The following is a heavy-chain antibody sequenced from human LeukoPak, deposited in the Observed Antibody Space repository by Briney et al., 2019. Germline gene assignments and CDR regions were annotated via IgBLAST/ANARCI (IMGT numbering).Heavy chain of an antibody. V-gene: IGHV3-48*03. CDR3: GASRQYVGAFDI. CDR1: GFTFSSYE. CDR2: ISSSSTII. J-gene: IGHJ3*02. Sequence: PWGSLRLSCAASGFTFSSYELYWVRQAPGKGLEWISYISSSSTIIKYADSVRGRFTISRDDARESLYLQMSSLRADDTAIYYCGASRQYVGAFDIWGQGTLVTVSS. D-gene: IGHD3-16*01.